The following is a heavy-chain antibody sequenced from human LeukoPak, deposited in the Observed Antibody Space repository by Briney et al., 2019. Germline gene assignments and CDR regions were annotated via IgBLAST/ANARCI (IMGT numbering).Heavy chain of an antibody. CDR2: ISTSSIYI. CDR1: GFTPSAYS. D-gene: IGHD2-15*01. V-gene: IGHV3-21*01. Sequence: PGGSLRLSRAASGFTPSAYSMNWVRQAPGKGLEWVSSISTSSIYIYYSDSVKARFTISRANAKNSLYLQMNSLRAEDTAVYYCARGRAVEAASDSWFDPWGQGTLVTVSS. CDR3: ARGRAVEAASDSWFDP. J-gene: IGHJ5*02.